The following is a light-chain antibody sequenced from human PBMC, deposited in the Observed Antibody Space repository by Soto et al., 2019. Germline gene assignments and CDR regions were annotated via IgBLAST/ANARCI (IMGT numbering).Light chain of an antibody. J-gene: IGLJ2*01. CDR2: EVT. CDR1: SSDVGFYNF. CDR3: SSYTSSSTPVV. Sequence: QSALTQPPSASGSPGQSLTISCTGTSSDVGFYNFVSWYQQRPGKAPKLVIYEVTKRPSGVPDRFSGSKSGNTASLTISGLQAEDEADYYCSSYTSSSTPVVFGGGTKLTVL. V-gene: IGLV2-18*02.